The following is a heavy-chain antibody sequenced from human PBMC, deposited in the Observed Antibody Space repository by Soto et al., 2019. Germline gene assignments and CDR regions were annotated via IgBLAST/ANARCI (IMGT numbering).Heavy chain of an antibody. CDR3: TRVRVGSSRASDS. V-gene: IGHV3-72*01. Sequence: EVQLVESGGGLVQPEGSLRLSCAASGFTFSDHYMVWVRQAPGKGLEWVGRIKNKANSYTTEYAAPVKGRFIISRDDSNTSGFLQMNRLKPDGTAVYYCTRVRVGSSRASDSWGQGIRVTVSS. CDR1: GFTFSDHY. J-gene: IGHJ4*02. CDR2: IKNKANSYTT. D-gene: IGHD6-13*01.